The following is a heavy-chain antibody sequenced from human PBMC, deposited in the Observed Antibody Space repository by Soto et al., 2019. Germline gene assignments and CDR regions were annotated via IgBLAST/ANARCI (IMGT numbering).Heavy chain of an antibody. V-gene: IGHV4-34*01. CDR3: ARARLRVVITPFDY. D-gene: IGHD3-22*01. CDR1: GGSFSGYY. CDR2: INHSGST. J-gene: IGHJ4*02. Sequence: SETLSLTCAVYGGSFSGYYWSWIRQPPGKGLEWIGEINHSGSTNYNPSLKSRVTISVDTSKNQFSLKLSSVTAADTAVYYCARARLRVVITPFDYWGQGTLVTVSS.